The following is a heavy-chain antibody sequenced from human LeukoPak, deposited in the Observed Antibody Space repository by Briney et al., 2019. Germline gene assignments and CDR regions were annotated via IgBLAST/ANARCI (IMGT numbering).Heavy chain of an antibody. D-gene: IGHD3-3*01. CDR2: IYYSGST. J-gene: IGHJ4*02. Sequence: SETLSLTCTVSGGSISSSSYYWGWIRQPPGEGLEWIGSIYYSGSTYYNPSLKSRVTISVDTSKNQFSLKLSSVTAADTAVYYCARTYDFWSGSTYFDYWGQGTLVTVSS. CDR1: GGSISSSSYY. CDR3: ARTYDFWSGSTYFDY. V-gene: IGHV4-39*01.